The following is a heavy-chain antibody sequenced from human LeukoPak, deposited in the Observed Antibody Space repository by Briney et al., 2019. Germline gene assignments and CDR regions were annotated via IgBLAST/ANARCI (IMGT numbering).Heavy chain of an antibody. D-gene: IGHD2-2*01. J-gene: IGHJ5*02. CDR1: GFTFSSYA. Sequence: PGRSLRLSCAASGFTFSSYAMHWVRQAPGKGLEWVAVISYDGSNKYYADSVKGRFTISRDNSKNTLYLQMNSLRAEDMAVYYCARERVVEVVVVPAEFWLDPWGQGTLVTVSS. CDR2: ISYDGSNK. V-gene: IGHV3-30-3*01. CDR3: ARERVVEVVVVPAEFWLDP.